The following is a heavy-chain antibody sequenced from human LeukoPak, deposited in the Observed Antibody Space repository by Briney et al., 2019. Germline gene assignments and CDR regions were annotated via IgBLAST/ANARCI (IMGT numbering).Heavy chain of an antibody. J-gene: IGHJ4*02. D-gene: IGHD2-21*02. Sequence: GGSLRLSCAASGFTFSSYAMSWVRQAPGNGLEWVSAISGSGGSTYYADSVKGRFTISRDNSKNTLYLQMNSLRAEDTAVYYCAKDRPLSGTEYYFDYWGQGTLVTVSS. CDR3: AKDRPLSGTEYYFDY. CDR1: GFTFSSYA. CDR2: ISGSGGST. V-gene: IGHV3-23*01.